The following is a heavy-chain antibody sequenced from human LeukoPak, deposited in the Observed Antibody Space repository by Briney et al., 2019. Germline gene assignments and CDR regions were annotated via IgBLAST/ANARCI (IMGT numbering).Heavy chain of an antibody. CDR1: GGSFSSTTYY. CDR2: VYYSGST. Sequence: SETLSLTCTVSGGSFSSTTYYWGWIRQPPGKGLEWIGSVYYSGSTYYNQSLKSRVTISVDTSKNQFSLKLTSVTAADTAVYYCARETSGSYSTIDYWGQGTLVTVSS. CDR3: ARETSGSYSTIDY. D-gene: IGHD1-26*01. J-gene: IGHJ4*02. V-gene: IGHV4-39*02.